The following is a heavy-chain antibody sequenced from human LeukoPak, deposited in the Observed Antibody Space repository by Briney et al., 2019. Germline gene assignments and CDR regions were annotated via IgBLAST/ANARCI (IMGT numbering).Heavy chain of an antibody. CDR2: IKPDGSEK. J-gene: IGHJ5*02. CDR1: GFTFSNYW. CDR3: ARDSGSGGP. D-gene: IGHD6-19*01. V-gene: IGHV3-7*01. Sequence: GGSPRLSCAASGFTFSNYWMSWVRQAPGKGLEWVAHIKPDGSEKNYVDSVKGRFTLFRDDAKNSVYLQMNSLRVEDTAVYYCARDSGSGGPWGQGTPVTVSS.